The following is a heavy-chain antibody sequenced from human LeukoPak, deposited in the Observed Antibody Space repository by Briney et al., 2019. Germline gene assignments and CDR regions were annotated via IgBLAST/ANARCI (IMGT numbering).Heavy chain of an antibody. CDR2: ISGSDGST. V-gene: IGHV3-23*01. CDR3: AKAGGSGSYGLQYYYYMDV. Sequence: PGGSLRLSCAASGFTFSSYAMSWVRQAPGKGLEWVSAISGSDGSTYYADSVKGRFTISRDNSKNTLYLQMNSLRAEDTALYYCAKAGGSGSYGLQYYYYMDVWGKGTTVTVSS. J-gene: IGHJ6*03. D-gene: IGHD3-10*01. CDR1: GFTFSSYA.